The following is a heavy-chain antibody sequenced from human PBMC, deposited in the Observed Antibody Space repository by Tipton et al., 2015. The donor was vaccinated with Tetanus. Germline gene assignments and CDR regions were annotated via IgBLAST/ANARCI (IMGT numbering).Heavy chain of an antibody. CDR3: AREGGALSGSLPNKPEDV. D-gene: IGHD3-16*02. V-gene: IGHV1-18*01. J-gene: IGHJ6*02. CDR2: ISGNNGDT. CDR1: GYIFTSYG. Sequence: QSGAEVKKPGASMKVSCKAFGYIFTSYGISWVRQAPGQGLEWMGWISGNNGDTKYAQNLQGRVTMTTDTSTSTAYMELRSLRSDDTAVYYCAREGGALSGSLPNKPEDVWGQGTTVTVSS.